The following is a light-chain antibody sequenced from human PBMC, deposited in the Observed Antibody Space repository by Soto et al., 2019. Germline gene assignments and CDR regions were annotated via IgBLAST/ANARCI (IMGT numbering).Light chain of an antibody. CDR2: SNN. Sequence: QSVLTQPPSAYGTPGQRVTISCSGSSSNIRSNTVNWYQQLPGTAPKLLIYSNNQRPSGVPDRFSGSKSGTSASLAISGLQSEDEADYYCAAWDDSLNGPLYVFGTGTKVTVL. J-gene: IGLJ1*01. CDR1: SSNIRSNT. CDR3: AAWDDSLNGPLYV. V-gene: IGLV1-44*01.